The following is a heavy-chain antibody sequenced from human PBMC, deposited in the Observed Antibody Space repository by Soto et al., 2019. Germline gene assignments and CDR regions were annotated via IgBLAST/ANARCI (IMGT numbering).Heavy chain of an antibody. CDR2: IYWDDDK. V-gene: IGHV2-5*02. Sequence: SGPTLVKPTQTLTLTCTFSGFSLSTSGVGVGWIRQPPGKALEWLALIYWDDDKRYSPSLKSRLTITKDTSKNQVVLTMTNMDPVDTATYYCAHRPGYYLYSGYDFFDYWGQGTLVTVSS. D-gene: IGHD5-12*01. CDR1: GFSLSTSGVG. CDR3: AHRPGYYLYSGYDFFDY. J-gene: IGHJ4*02.